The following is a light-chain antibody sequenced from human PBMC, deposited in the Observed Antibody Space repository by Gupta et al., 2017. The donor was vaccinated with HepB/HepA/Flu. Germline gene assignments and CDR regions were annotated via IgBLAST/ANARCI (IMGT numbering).Light chain of an antibody. V-gene: IGKV1-39*01. CDR3: HQTHSGHT. CDR2: AAS. Sequence: DIQMTQSPSSLSASVGDRLTIPCRASQTISNYLNWYQHKPGKAPKLLIYAASSLESGVPPRLSGSGSGTDFTLTISRLQPEDFSIYYCHQTHSGHTFGEGTKVEIK. CDR1: QTISNY. J-gene: IGKJ2*01.